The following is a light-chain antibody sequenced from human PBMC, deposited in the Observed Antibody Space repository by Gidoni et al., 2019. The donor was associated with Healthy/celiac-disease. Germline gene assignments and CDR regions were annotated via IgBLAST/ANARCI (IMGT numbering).Light chain of an antibody. V-gene: IGKV1-39*01. CDR1: QSINSY. Sequence: DIQMTQSPSSLSASVGDRVRITCRASQSINSYLNWYQQKPGKAPKLLIYAASSLQSGVPSRFSGSGSGTDFTLTISSLQPEDFATYYCQQSHSTPSTFGGGTQVDIK. CDR2: AAS. J-gene: IGKJ4*01. CDR3: QQSHSTPST.